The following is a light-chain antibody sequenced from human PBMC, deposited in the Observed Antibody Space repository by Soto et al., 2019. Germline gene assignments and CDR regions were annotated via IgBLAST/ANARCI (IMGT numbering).Light chain of an antibody. CDR1: QSVNNY. Sequence: EIVLTPSPATLSLPPVQRASLSCMASQSVNNYLAWYQQKPGQDPRLLIYDAYNRATGIPARFSGRGSGTDFTLTISSLQSEDFAVYYCHQHHHWLTWTFGQGTKVDIK. CDR3: HQHHHWLTWT. J-gene: IGKJ1*01. CDR2: DAY. V-gene: IGKV3-11*01.